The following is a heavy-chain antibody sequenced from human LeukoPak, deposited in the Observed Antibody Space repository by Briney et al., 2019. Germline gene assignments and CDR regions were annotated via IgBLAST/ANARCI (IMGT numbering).Heavy chain of an antibody. D-gene: IGHD6-19*01. Sequence: GGSLRLSCAASGFTFSSYSMNWVRQAPGKGLEWVSSISSSSSYIYYADSVKGRFTISRDNAKNSLYLQMNSLRAEDTALYYCARLHLPGIAVAGTGYWGQGTLVTVSS. CDR1: GFTFSSYS. V-gene: IGHV3-21*04. J-gene: IGHJ4*02. CDR3: ARLHLPGIAVAGTGY. CDR2: ISSSSSYI.